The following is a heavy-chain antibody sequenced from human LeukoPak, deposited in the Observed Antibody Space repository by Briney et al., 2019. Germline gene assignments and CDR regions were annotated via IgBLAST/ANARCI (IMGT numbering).Heavy chain of an antibody. J-gene: IGHJ4*02. CDR2: IYYSGST. CDR1: GGSVSSDNYH. D-gene: IGHD2-2*02. Sequence: SDTLSLTCTVSGGSVSSDNYHWSWIRQPPGKGLEWIGYIYYSGSTNYNPSLRSRVPISIDTPKNQLSLKLSSVTAADTAVYYCARGTLGYCSSTSCYRGGLVYWGQGNLVTVSS. CDR3: ARGTLGYCSSTSCYRGGLVY. V-gene: IGHV4-61*01.